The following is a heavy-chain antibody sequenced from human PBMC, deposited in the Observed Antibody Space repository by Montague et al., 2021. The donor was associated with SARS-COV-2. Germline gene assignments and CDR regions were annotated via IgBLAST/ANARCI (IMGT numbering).Heavy chain of an antibody. D-gene: IGHD4-23*01. CDR1: GFSLSTSGMC. Sequence: PALVKPTQTLTLTCTFSGFSLSTSGMCVSWIRQPPGKALEWLTLIDWDDDKYYSTSLKTRLTISKDTSKNQVVLTMTNMDPADTAVYYCVRDHPYGGPRGAYDIWGQGTVVTVSS. V-gene: IGHV2-70*02. CDR2: IDWDDDK. CDR3: VRDHPYGGPRGAYDI. J-gene: IGHJ3*02.